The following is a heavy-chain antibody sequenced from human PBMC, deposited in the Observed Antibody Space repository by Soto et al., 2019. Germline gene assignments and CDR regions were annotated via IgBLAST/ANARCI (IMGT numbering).Heavy chain of an antibody. CDR1: GGSISNHY. D-gene: IGHD7-27*01. CDR2: IYYNVNT. J-gene: IGHJ4*02. Sequence: QVQLQESGPGLVKPSETLSLTCSVSGGSISNHYWSWIRQPPGKGLEWIGYIYYNVNTNYNPSLKSRFTMSVDTFRNQSSLKLTTVTAADTAVYYCTRANWYSEYWGQVTLVTVSS. CDR3: TRANWYSEY. V-gene: IGHV4-59*11.